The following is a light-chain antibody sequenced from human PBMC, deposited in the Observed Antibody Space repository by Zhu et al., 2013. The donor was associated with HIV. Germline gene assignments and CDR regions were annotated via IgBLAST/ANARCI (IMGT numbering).Light chain of an antibody. V-gene: IGLV2-23*01. Sequence: QSGLTQPASVSGSPGQSITISCTGTSSDVGSYKLVSWYQQHPGKAPKLMIYEDSKRPSGVSNRFSGSKSGNTASLTISGLQAEDEADYYCCSYAGSSTPYVFGTGTKVTVL. J-gene: IGLJ1*01. CDR3: CSYAGSSTPYV. CDR2: EDS. CDR1: SSDVGSYKL.